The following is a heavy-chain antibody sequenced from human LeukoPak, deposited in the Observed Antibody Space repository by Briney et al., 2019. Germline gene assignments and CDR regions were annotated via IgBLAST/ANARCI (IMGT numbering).Heavy chain of an antibody. D-gene: IGHD3-22*01. CDR3: ARDLGGYYDSSGYWNY. V-gene: IGHV3-21*01. Sequence: PGGSLRLSCAASGFTFSSYSMNWVRQAPGKGLDWVSSISSSSSYIYYADSVKGRFTISRDNAKNSLYLQMNSLRAEDTAVYYCARDLGGYYDSSGYWNYWGQGTLVTVSS. CDR2: ISSSSSYI. CDR1: GFTFSSYS. J-gene: IGHJ4*02.